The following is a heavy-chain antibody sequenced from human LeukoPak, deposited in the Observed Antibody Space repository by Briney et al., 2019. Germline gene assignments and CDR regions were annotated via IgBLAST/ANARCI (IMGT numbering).Heavy chain of an antibody. Sequence: SETLSLTCTVSGGSLSSGSYYWSWIRQPAGKGLEWIGRIYTSGSTNYNPSLKSRVTISVDTSKNQFSLKLSSVTAADTAVYNGARVRERQWLVQRTEYYFDYWGQGTLVTVSS. D-gene: IGHD6-19*01. J-gene: IGHJ4*02. CDR2: IYTSGST. CDR1: GGSLSSGSYY. V-gene: IGHV4-61*02. CDR3: ARVRERQWLVQRTEYYFDY.